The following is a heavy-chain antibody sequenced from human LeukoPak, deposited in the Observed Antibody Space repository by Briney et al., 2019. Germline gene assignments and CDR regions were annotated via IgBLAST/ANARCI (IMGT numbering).Heavy chain of an antibody. Sequence: PGGSLRLSCAASGFTFSSYGMSWVRQAPGKGLEWVSSISSSSSYIYYADSVKGRFTISRDNAKNSLYLQMNSLRAEDTAVYYCARGLAAAGTRYYYYMDVWGKGTTVTVSS. CDR2: ISSSSSYI. V-gene: IGHV3-21*01. D-gene: IGHD6-13*01. CDR1: GFTFSSYG. J-gene: IGHJ6*03. CDR3: ARGLAAAGTRYYYYMDV.